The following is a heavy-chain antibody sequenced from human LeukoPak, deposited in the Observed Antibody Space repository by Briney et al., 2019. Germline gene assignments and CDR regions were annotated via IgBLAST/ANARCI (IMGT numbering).Heavy chain of an antibody. CDR2: INPNSGGT. D-gene: IGHD4-23*01. V-gene: IGHV1-2*02. J-gene: IGHJ4*02. CDR1: GYTFTGFY. CDR3: ARGETTVITPWDY. Sequence: ASVKVSCKASGYTFTGFYMHWVRQAPGQGPEWMGWINPNSGGTHYAQKFQGRVTMTRDTSISAAYMELSRLRSDDTAVYYCARGETTVITPWDYWGQGTLVTVSS.